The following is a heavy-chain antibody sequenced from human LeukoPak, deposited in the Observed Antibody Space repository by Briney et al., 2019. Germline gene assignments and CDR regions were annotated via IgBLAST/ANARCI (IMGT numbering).Heavy chain of an antibody. CDR2: ISGYNGKT. CDR1: GYTFTSYG. Sequence: ASVKVSCKASGYTFTSYGISWVRQAPGQGLQWMGWISGYNGKTDYAQNLQGRVTMTTDTSTGTAYMELRNLTSDDTAVYYCARKSYYDTSGYYEDFGYWGQGTLVTVSS. J-gene: IGHJ4*02. V-gene: IGHV1-18*01. CDR3: ARKSYYDTSGYYEDFGY. D-gene: IGHD3-22*01.